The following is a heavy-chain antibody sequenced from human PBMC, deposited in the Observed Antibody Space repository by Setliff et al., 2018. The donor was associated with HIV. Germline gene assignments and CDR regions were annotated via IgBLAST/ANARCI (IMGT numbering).Heavy chain of an antibody. D-gene: IGHD3-10*01. J-gene: IGHJ4*02. CDR1: GDTFTSYY. CDR2: ISPSGAST. Sequence: ASVKVSCKASGDTFTSYYMHWVRRAPGQGLEWMGMISPSGASTKYAQRLQGRVTLTRDTSSSTVYVELSSLRSDDTAVYYCARAPFTSGHYGADYWGQGTLVTV. V-gene: IGHV1-46*01. CDR3: ARAPFTSGHYGADY.